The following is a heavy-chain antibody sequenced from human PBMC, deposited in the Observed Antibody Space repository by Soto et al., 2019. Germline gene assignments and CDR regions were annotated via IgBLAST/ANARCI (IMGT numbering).Heavy chain of an antibody. D-gene: IGHD6-13*01. CDR2: ISTNNDNT. Sequence: ASVKVSCKASGYSFTNYGISWVRQAPGQGLEWMGWISTNNDNTYYAQKFQGRVTMTTNTSISTAYMDLSSLRSEDTAVYYCARERSAAGTGWFDPWGQGTLVTVSS. CDR3: ARERSAAGTGWFDP. CDR1: GYSFTNYG. J-gene: IGHJ5*02. V-gene: IGHV1-18*01.